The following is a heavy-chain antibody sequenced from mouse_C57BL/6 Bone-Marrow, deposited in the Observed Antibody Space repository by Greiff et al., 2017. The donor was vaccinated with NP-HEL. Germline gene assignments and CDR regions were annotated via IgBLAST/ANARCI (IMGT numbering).Heavy chain of an antibody. CDR1: GFNIKDDY. V-gene: IGHV14-4*01. CDR3: TLYYYGRNFDV. D-gene: IGHD1-1*01. Sequence: VQLQQSGAELVRPGASVKLSCTASGFNIKDDYMHWVKQRPEQGLEWIGWIDPENGDTEYASKFQGKATITADTSSNTAYLQLSSLTSEDTAVYYCTLYYYGRNFDVWGTGTTVTVSS. J-gene: IGHJ1*03. CDR2: IDPENGDT.